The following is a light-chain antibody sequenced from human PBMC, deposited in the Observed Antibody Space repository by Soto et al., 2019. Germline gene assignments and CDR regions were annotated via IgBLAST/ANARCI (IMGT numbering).Light chain of an antibody. Sequence: QSVLTQPASVSGSPGQSITISCTGTSSDVGYYNLVSWYQQHPGKAPKLIIFEVSKRPSGVSSRLSGSKSGNTASLAISGLQADYEADYFCCTYAGSSTYVCGTGTKVTVL. V-gene: IGLV2-23*02. J-gene: IGLJ1*01. CDR2: EVS. CDR1: SSDVGYYNL. CDR3: CTYAGSSTYV.